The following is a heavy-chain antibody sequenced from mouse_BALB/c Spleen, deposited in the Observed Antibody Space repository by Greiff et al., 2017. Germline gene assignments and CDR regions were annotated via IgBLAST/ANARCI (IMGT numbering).Heavy chain of an antibody. CDR2: ISSGGST. J-gene: IGHJ1*01. Sequence: DVMLVESGGGLVNPGGSLKLSCAASGFTFSSYAMSWVRQTPEKRLEWVASISSGGSTYYPDSVKGRFTISRDNARNILYLQMSSLRSEDTAMYYCARRGIYYYGSSYWYFDVWGAGTTVTVSS. CDR3: ARRGIYYYGSSYWYFDV. D-gene: IGHD1-1*01. V-gene: IGHV5-6-5*01. CDR1: GFTFSSYA.